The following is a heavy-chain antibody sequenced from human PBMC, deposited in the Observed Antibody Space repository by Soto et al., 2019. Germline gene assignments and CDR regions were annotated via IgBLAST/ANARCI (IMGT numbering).Heavy chain of an antibody. V-gene: IGHV3-11*01. Sequence: PGGSLRLSCAASGFTFSDYYMSWIRQAPGKGLEWVSYISSSGSTIYYADSVKGRFTISRDNAKNSLYLQMNSLRAEDTAVYYCARDLPPEYSGYDFSSKFPPPRNWFDPWGQGTLVTVSS. J-gene: IGHJ5*02. D-gene: IGHD5-12*01. CDR3: ARDLPPEYSGYDFSSKFPPPRNWFDP. CDR2: ISSSGSTI. CDR1: GFTFSDYY.